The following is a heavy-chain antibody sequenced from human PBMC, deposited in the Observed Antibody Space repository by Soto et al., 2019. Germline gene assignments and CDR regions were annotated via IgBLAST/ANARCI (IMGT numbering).Heavy chain of an antibody. V-gene: IGHV3-7*04. D-gene: IGHD6-13*01. Sequence: EVQLVESGGGLVQPGGSLSLSCAASGLTFSNFWMTWVRQAPGKGLEWVANIKQDGSEIDYVDSVKGRFTVSRDNAKNSLYLQMNSLSVEDTAVYYCARGGSDSSWFWRDWGQGALVTVSS. J-gene: IGHJ4*02. CDR3: ARGGSDSSWFWRD. CDR2: IKQDGSEI. CDR1: GLTFSNFW.